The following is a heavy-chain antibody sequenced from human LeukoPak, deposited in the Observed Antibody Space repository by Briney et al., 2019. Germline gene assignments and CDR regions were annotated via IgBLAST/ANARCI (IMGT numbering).Heavy chain of an antibody. CDR3: ARDDGAGAARPIDY. V-gene: IGHV3-11*01. CDR1: GFSFSDYY. Sequence: GGSLRLSCGASGFSFSDYYMNWIRQAPGKGLEWVSYISSSSYTIYYADSVKGRFTVSRDNAKNPLYLQMNSLRAEDTAVYYCARDDGAGAARPIDYWGQGTPVTVSS. CDR2: ISSSSYTI. D-gene: IGHD6-6*01. J-gene: IGHJ4*02.